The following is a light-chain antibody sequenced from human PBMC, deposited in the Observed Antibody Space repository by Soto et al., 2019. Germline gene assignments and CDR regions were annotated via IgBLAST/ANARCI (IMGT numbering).Light chain of an antibody. V-gene: IGKV3D-15*01. Sequence: EIVMTQSPGTLSVSPGERATLSCGASQSVSNNLAWYQQKPGQAPRLLIYGASTRATGIPARFSGSGSGTDFTLTISSLQSEDFAVYYCQQYHNWVTFGGGTKVDIK. J-gene: IGKJ4*01. CDR1: QSVSNN. CDR2: GAS. CDR3: QQYHNWVT.